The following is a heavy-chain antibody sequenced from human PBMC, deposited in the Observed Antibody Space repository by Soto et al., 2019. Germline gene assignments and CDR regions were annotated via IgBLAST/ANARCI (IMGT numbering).Heavy chain of an antibody. CDR3: ARGESTDTAMVSYYYGMDV. Sequence: GGSLRLSCAPAGFTLSCYGMHWVRQAPGKXLERGGGKWYDGSNKYYADSVTGRFTISRDNSKNTLYLQMNSLRAEDTAVYYCARGESTDTAMVSYYYGMDVWGQGTTVTVCS. CDR2: KWYDGSNK. CDR1: GFTLSCYG. J-gene: IGHJ6*02. V-gene: IGHV3-33*01. D-gene: IGHD5-18*01.